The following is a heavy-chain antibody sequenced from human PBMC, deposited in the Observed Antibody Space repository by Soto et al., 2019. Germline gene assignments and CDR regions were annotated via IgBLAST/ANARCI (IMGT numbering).Heavy chain of an antibody. D-gene: IGHD6-13*01. CDR3: AKEDIGEDSSRYMDV. Sequence: EVQLVESGGGLVQPGRSLRLSCAASGFTFDDYAMHWVRQAPGKGLEWVSGISWNSGSIGYADSVKGRFTISRDNAKNSLYLQMNSLRAEDTALYYCAKEDIGEDSSRYMDVWGQGTTVTVSS. J-gene: IGHJ6*02. CDR1: GFTFDDYA. CDR2: ISWNSGSI. V-gene: IGHV3-9*01.